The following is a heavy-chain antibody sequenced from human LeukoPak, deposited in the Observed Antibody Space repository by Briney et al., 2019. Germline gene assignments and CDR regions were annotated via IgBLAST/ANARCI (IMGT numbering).Heavy chain of an antibody. CDR1: GFTFSNDY. J-gene: IGHJ5*02. Sequence: PGGSLRLSCAASGFTFSNDYMHWVRQAPGKGLECVSRISGDGINTAYADSVKRRFTISRDNAKNTVYLQMNSLRAEDTALYFCARDHSPGWFDPWGQGALVTVYS. CDR3: ARDHSPGWFDP. CDR2: ISGDGINT. V-gene: IGHV3-74*01.